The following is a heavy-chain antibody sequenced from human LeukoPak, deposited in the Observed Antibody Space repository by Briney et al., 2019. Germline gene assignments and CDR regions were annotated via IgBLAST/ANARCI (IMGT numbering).Heavy chain of an antibody. J-gene: IGHJ3*02. CDR2: IYYSGNT. D-gene: IGHD4-11*01. CDR3: ARLGKSGMTTVTTRAFDI. Sequence: SETLSLTCTVSGGSLSSSSYYWGWIRQPPGKGLEWIGSIYYSGNTYYNPSLKSRVTMSVDTSKNQFSPQLSSVTAADTAVYYCARLGKSGMTTVTTRAFDIWGQGTVVTVSS. CDR1: GGSLSSSSYY. V-gene: IGHV4-39*01.